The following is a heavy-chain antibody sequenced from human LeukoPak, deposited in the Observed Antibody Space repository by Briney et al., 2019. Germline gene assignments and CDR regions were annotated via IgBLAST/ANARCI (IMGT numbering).Heavy chain of an antibody. CDR1: GFTFGDYA. CDR2: IRSKAYGGTT. J-gene: IGHJ3*02. Sequence: GGSPRLSCTASGFTFGDYAMSWVRQAPGKGLEWVGFIRSKAYGGTTEYAASVKGRFTISRDDSKSIAYLQMNSLKTEDTAVYYCTRGAGPSAGAFDIWGQGTMVTVSS. V-gene: IGHV3-49*04. CDR3: TRGAGPSAGAFDI. D-gene: IGHD6-13*01.